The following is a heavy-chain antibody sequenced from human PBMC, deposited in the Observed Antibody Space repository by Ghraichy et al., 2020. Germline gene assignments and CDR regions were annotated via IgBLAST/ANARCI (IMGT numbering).Heavy chain of an antibody. CDR3: ARAPSYYDSTGFWFDP. Sequence: ETLSLTCTVSGGSISSYYWSWIRQPPGKGLEWIGYIYYSGSTNYNPSLESRVTISVDTSKNQFSLKLSSVTAADTAVYYCARAPSYYDSTGFWFDPWGQGTLVTVS. V-gene: IGHV4-59*08. CDR1: GGSISSYY. D-gene: IGHD3-22*01. CDR2: IYYSGST. J-gene: IGHJ5*02.